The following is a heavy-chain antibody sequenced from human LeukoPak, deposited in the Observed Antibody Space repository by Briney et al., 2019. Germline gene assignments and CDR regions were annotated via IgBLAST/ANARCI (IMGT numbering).Heavy chain of an antibody. V-gene: IGHV4-38-2*02. CDR1: GYSISTGYY. J-gene: IGHJ5*02. CDR3: ARQIPREFVDTAMVCSRFDP. D-gene: IGHD5-18*01. CDR2: FYHGGST. Sequence: PSETLSLTCTVSGYSISTGYYWDWIRQPPGKGLEWIGTFYHGGSTYYNPSLKSRVTISVDTSKNQFSLNLTSVTAADTAVYYCARQIPREFVDTAMVCSRFDPWGQGTLVTVSS.